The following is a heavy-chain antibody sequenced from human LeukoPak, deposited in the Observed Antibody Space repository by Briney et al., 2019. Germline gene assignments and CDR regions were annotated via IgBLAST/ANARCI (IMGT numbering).Heavy chain of an antibody. D-gene: IGHD3-16*01. CDR2: ISYDGSNK. Sequence: GGSLRLSCAASGFTFSSYAMHWVRQAPGKGLEWVAVISYDGSNKYYADSVKGRFTISRDNSKNTLYLQMNSLRAEDTAVYYCARTKPGMITFGGDPRSIWGQGTMVTVSS. V-gene: IGHV3-30-3*01. CDR1: GFTFSSYA. J-gene: IGHJ3*02. CDR3: ARTKPGMITFGGDPRSI.